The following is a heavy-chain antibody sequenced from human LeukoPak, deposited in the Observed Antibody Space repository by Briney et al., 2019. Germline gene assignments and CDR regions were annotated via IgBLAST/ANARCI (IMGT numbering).Heavy chain of an antibody. V-gene: IGHV4-39*01. J-gene: IGHJ5*02. D-gene: IGHD6-6*01. CDR1: GGSISSSRYY. CDR3: ARRDITARLNWFDP. CDR2: IYYSGST. Sequence: SETLSLSCTVSGGSISSSRYYWGWIRQPPGKGLEWIGNIYYSGSTYYNPSLKSRVTISLDTSKNQFSLKLSSVTAADTAVYYCARRDITARLNWFDPWGQGTLVTVSS.